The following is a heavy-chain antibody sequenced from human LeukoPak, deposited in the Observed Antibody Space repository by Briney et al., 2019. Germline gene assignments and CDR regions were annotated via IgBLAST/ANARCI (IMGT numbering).Heavy chain of an antibody. CDR3: ARALWSGPVYYGMDV. CDR2: ISSTSSYI. V-gene: IGHV3-21*06. CDR1: GFTFSNYN. Sequence: GGSLRLSCAASGFTFSNYNFYWVRQAPGKGLEWVSSISSTSSYIYYADSVKGRFTISRDNAKNSLYLQMNSLRAEDTAVYYCARALWSGPVYYGMDVWGQGDHGHRLL. J-gene: IGHJ6*02. D-gene: IGHD3-10*01.